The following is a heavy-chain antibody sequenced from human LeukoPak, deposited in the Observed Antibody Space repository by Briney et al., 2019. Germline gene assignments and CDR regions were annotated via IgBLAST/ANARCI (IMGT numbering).Heavy chain of an antibody. CDR1: GFTFDDYA. CDR3: AKAAAIVVVITTNPYFDY. V-gene: IGHV3-9*01. D-gene: IGHD3-22*01. CDR2: ISWNSGSI. Sequence: GGSLRLSCAASGFTFDDYAMHWVRQAPGKGLEWVSGISWNSGSIGHADSVKGRFTISRDNAKNSLYLQMNSLRAEDTALYYCAKAAAIVVVITTNPYFDYWGQGTLVTVSS. J-gene: IGHJ4*02.